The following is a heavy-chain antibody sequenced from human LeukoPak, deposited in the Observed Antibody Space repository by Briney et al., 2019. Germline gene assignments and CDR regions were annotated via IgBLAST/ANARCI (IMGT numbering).Heavy chain of an antibody. CDR3: ARDRYNYYIDV. V-gene: IGHV3-74*01. CDR2: INSDGSST. Sequence: QPGGSLRLFCAASGFTFSSYWMYWVRQAPGKGLVWVSRINSDGSSTRNADSVKGRFTISRDNAKNTLYLQMNSLRAEDTAVYYCARDRYNYYIDVWGKGTTVTVSS. J-gene: IGHJ6*03. CDR1: GFTFSSYW.